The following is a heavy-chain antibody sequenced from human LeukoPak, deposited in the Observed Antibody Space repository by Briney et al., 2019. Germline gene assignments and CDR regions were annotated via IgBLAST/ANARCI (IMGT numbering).Heavy chain of an antibody. CDR2: ISGSGGST. D-gene: IGHD3-10*01. CDR3: AKDQAYGSGSYSDFDY. CDR1: GFTFSSYA. V-gene: IGHV3-23*01. J-gene: IGHJ4*02. Sequence: PGGSLRLSCAASGFTFSSYAMSWVRQAPGKGLEWVSAISGSGGSTYYADSVKGRFTISRDNSKNTLYLQMNSLRAEDTAVYYCAKDQAYGSGSYSDFDYWGQGTLVTVSS.